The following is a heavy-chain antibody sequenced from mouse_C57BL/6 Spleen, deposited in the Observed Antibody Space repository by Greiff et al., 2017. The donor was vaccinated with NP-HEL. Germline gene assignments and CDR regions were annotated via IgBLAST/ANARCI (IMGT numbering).Heavy chain of an antibody. J-gene: IGHJ2*01. D-gene: IGHD2-1*01. CDR3: ARSGYGNYDY. Sequence: QVQLQQPGAELVMPGASVKLSCKASGYTFTSYWMHWVKQRPGQGLEWIGEIDPSDSYTNYNQKFKGNSTLTVDKSSSTAYMQLSSLTSEDSAVYYCARSGYGNYDYWGQGTTLTVSS. CDR1: GYTFTSYW. CDR2: IDPSDSYT. V-gene: IGHV1-69*01.